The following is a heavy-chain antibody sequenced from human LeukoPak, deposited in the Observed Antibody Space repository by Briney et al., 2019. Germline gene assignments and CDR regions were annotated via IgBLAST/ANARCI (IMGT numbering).Heavy chain of an antibody. Sequence: GGSLRLSCAASGFTFSDYYMSWIRQAPGKGLEWVSSITTSSSYMFHADSVRGRFTISRDNAENSLYLQMNSLRDEDTAVYYCARDPYSGGYGAYYYYYMDVWGKGTTVTVSS. CDR1: GFTFSDYY. CDR3: ARDPYSGGYGAYYYYYMDV. V-gene: IGHV3-11*06. J-gene: IGHJ6*03. CDR2: ITTSSSYM. D-gene: IGHD6-19*01.